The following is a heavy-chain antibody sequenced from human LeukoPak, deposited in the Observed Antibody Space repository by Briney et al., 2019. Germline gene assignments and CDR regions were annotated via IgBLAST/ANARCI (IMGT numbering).Heavy chain of an antibody. CDR1: GGTFSSYA. Sequence: SVKVSCKASGGTFSSYAISWVRQAPGQGLEWMGRIIPIFGTANYAQKFQGRVTMTRDTSTSTVYMELSSLRSEDTAVYYCASAVVTNCSSTSCYFWVAFDIWGQGTMVTVSS. D-gene: IGHD2-2*01. CDR2: IIPIFGTA. J-gene: IGHJ3*02. V-gene: IGHV1-69*05. CDR3: ASAVVTNCSSTSCYFWVAFDI.